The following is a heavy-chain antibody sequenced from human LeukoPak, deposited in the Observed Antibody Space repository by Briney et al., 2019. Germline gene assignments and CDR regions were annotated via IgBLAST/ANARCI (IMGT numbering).Heavy chain of an antibody. Sequence: TGGSLRLSCAASGFTFNSYSMNWVRQAPGKGLEWVSSISSSSYIYYADSVKGRFTISRGNAKNSLYLQMNSLRAEDTAVYYCARVTGTIDYWGQGTLVTVSS. J-gene: IGHJ4*02. V-gene: IGHV3-21*01. D-gene: IGHD1-20*01. CDR1: GFTFNSYS. CDR2: ISSSSYI. CDR3: ARVTGTIDY.